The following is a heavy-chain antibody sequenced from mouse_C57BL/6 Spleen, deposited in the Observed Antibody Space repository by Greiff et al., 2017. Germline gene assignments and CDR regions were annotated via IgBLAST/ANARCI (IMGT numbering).Heavy chain of an antibody. Sequence: EVQVVESGEGLVKPGGSLKLSCAASGFTFSSYAMSWVRQTPEKRLEWVAYISSGGDYIYYADTVKGRFTISRDNARNTLYLQMSSLKSEDTAMYYCTRALITTVVGPYYAMDYWGQGTSVTVSS. J-gene: IGHJ4*01. V-gene: IGHV5-9-1*02. D-gene: IGHD1-1*01. CDR1: GFTFSSYA. CDR3: TRALITTVVGPYYAMDY. CDR2: ISSGGDYI.